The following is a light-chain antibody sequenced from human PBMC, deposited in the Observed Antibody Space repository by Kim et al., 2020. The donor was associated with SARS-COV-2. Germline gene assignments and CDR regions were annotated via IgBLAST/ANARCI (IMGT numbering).Light chain of an antibody. CDR2: QIS. J-gene: IGKJ1*01. Sequence: PASISCRSSQNLERSDGHTYLSWLQRRPGQSPRLLIYQISSRFSGVPDRFSGSGAGTDFTLKISRVEAEDVGLYYCMQSTQFPRTFGQGTKVDIK. CDR3: MQSTQFPRT. CDR1: QNLERSDGHTY. V-gene: IGKV2-24*01.